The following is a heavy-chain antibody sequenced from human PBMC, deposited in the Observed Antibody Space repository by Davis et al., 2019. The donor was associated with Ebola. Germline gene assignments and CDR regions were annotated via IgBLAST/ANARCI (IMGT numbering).Heavy chain of an antibody. CDR2: IIPIFGTA. CDR1: GYTFTNYH. CDR3: ATLIVPAAILDV. Sequence: SVKVSCKASGYTFTNYHMHWVRQAPGQGLEWMGGIIPIFGTANYAQKFQGRVTITADESTSTAYMELCSLRSEDTAVYYCATLIVPAAILDVWGKGTTVTVSS. D-gene: IGHD2-2*01. V-gene: IGHV1-69*13. J-gene: IGHJ6*04.